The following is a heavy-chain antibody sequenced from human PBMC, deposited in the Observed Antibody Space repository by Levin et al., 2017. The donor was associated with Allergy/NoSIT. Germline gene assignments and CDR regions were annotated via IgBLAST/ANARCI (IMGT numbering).Heavy chain of an antibody. J-gene: IGHJ4*02. Sequence: PGESLKISCAASGFTFRSYSMNWVRQAPGKGLEWVSTISSTSSYIYHAESVKGRFTISRDNAKNSVYLQMSSLRAEDTAVYYCSRDLSLGIPKGFDCWGQGTLVTVSS. CDR1: GFTFRSYS. V-gene: IGHV3-21*01. CDR3: SRDLSLGIPKGFDC. CDR2: ISSTSSYI. D-gene: IGHD1-26*01.